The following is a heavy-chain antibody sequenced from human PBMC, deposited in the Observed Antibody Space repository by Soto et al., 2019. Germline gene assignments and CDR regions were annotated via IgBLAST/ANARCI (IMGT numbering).Heavy chain of an antibody. V-gene: IGHV4-34*01. D-gene: IGHD3-9*01. CDR3: ARGRRHYDILTGYYQYYMDV. J-gene: IGHJ6*03. CDR1: RGSFRGSY. CDR2: SNHSGST. Sequence: SATLTLTCAFYRGSFRGSYWSRIRQPAGNGLEWIGESNHSGSTNYYPSLMSRVTISVDTSKNQFSLKLSSVTAADTALYYCARGRRHYDILTGYYQYYMDVWGKGTTVT.